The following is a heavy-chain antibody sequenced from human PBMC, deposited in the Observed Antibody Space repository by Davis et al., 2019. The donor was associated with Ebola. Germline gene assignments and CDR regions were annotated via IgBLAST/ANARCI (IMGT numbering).Heavy chain of an antibody. V-gene: IGHV3-48*02. Sequence: GESLKISCAASGFTFSSYSMNWVRQAPGKGLEWVSYISSSSSTIYYADSVKGRFTISRDNAKNSLYLQMNSLRDEDTAVYYCASGLDYWGQGSLVTVSS. CDR1: GFTFSSYS. J-gene: IGHJ4*02. CDR2: ISSSSSTI. CDR3: ASGLDY.